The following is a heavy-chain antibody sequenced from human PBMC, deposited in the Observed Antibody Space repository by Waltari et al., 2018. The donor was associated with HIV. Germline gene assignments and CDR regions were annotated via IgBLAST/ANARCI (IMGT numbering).Heavy chain of an antibody. CDR1: GFTFRNYG. D-gene: IGHD1-1*01. CDR3: AVQDNPLYDFYYGMDV. V-gene: IGHV3-23*01. Sequence: EVQLLESGGGLVQPGGSLRLSCVVSGFTFRNYGMTWVRQAPGKGLELVSGLSGDGGRTHYADSVKGRFTTSRDNSNNTLYLQLNSLRAEDTAVYYCAVQDNPLYDFYYGMDVWGQGTTVTVSS. CDR2: LSGDGGRT. J-gene: IGHJ6*02.